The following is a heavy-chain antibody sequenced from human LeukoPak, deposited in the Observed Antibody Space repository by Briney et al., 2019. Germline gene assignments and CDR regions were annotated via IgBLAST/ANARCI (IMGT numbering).Heavy chain of an antibody. J-gene: IGHJ5*02. CDR1: GFTFSNYW. CDR3: VTLTTWFDP. Sequence: HPGRSLRLSCAASGFTFSNYWMSWVRQAPGKGLEWVANIKEDGGEKYYVDSVKGRFTISRDNAKKSLSLQMNSLRVEDTAVYYCVTLTTWFDPWGQGTLVTVSS. CDR2: IKEDGGEK. V-gene: IGHV3-7*01. D-gene: IGHD4-17*01.